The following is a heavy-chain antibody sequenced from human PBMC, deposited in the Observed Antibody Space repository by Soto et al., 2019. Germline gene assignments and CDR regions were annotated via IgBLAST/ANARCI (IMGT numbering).Heavy chain of an antibody. CDR2: IIPIFGTA. Sequence: ASVKVSCKASGGTFSSYAISWVRQAPGQGLEWMGGIIPIFGTANYAQKFQGRVTITADESTSTAYMELSSLRSEDTAVYYCARGGRYGGKMYYFDYWGQGTLVTVSS. D-gene: IGHD4-17*01. CDR1: GGTFSSYA. J-gene: IGHJ4*02. V-gene: IGHV1-69*13. CDR3: ARGGRYGGKMYYFDY.